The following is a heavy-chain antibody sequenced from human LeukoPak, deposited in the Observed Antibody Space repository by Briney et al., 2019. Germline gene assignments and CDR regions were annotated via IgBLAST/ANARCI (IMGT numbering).Heavy chain of an antibody. V-gene: IGHV4-38-2*02. CDR2: IHSSGST. D-gene: IGHD6-13*01. J-gene: IGHJ4*02. CDR3: ARGVAAAGENY. CDR1: GYSISSGYY. Sequence: SETLSLTCTVSGYSISSGYYWGWIRQPPGKGLEWVGSIHSSGSTYYNLSLKSRVTISVDTSKNQFSLKLSSVTAADTAVYYCARGVAAAGENYWGQGTLVTVSS.